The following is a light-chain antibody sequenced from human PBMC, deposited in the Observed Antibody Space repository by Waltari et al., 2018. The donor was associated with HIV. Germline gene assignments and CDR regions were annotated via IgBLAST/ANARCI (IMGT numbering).Light chain of an antibody. CDR2: EFH. CDR1: CSHIGAYYY. Sequence: QSVLTQPASASGSPGQSVTISCPGTCSHIGAYYYVYWYQQHPGKVPKLIIFEFHRRPSGVSDRFSASKSGDTASLTISRLQPEDEADYYCDSYTTRGTHVFGTGTRVTVL. V-gene: IGLV2-14*01. J-gene: IGLJ1*01. CDR3: DSYTTRGTHV.